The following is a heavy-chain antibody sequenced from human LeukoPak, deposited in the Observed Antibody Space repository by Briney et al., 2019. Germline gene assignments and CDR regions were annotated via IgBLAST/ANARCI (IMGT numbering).Heavy chain of an antibody. V-gene: IGHV4-34*01. Sequence: SETLSLTCAVYGGSFSGYYWSWIRQPPGKGLEWIGEINHSGSTNYNPSLKSRVTMSIDSSKNQFSLKVTSVTAADTAVYYCAREFETQTYYYASGSFYFDSWGQGTLVTVS. J-gene: IGHJ4*02. D-gene: IGHD3-10*01. CDR1: GGSFSGYY. CDR3: AREFETQTYYYASGSFYFDS. CDR2: INHSGST.